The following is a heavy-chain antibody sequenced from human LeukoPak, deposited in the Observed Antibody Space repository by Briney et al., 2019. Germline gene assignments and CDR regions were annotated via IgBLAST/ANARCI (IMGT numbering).Heavy chain of an antibody. J-gene: IGHJ6*03. CDR1: GFTFSSYW. V-gene: IGHV3-7*01. CDR2: IKQDGSEK. Sequence: GGSLRLSCAASGFTFSSYWMSWVRQAPGKGLEWVANIKQDGSEKYYVDSVKGRFTISRDNAKNSLYLQMNSLRAEDTAVYYCARRGRIVGHGYYYYMDVWGKGTTVTVSS. CDR3: ARRGRIVGHGYYYYMDV. D-gene: IGHD1-26*01.